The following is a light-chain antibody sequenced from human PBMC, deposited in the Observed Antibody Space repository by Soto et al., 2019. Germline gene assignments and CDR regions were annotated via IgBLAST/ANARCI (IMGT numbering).Light chain of an antibody. CDR3: QTWGTGFQV. CDR1: SGHSSYA. V-gene: IGLV4-69*01. Sequence: QFVLTQSPSASASLGASVKLTCTLSSGHSSYAIAWHQKQPGKGPRYLMDLNNDGSHSKGDGIPDRFSGSSSGAERYLIISSLQSEDEADYYCQTWGTGFQVFGGGTKVTVL. CDR2: LNNDGSH. J-gene: IGLJ2*01.